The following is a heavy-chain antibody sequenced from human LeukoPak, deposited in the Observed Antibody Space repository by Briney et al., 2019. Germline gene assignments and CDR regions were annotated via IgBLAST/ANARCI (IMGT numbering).Heavy chain of an antibody. D-gene: IGHD3-22*01. CDR1: GFSFSSYE. Sequence: PGGSLRLSCAGSGFSFSSYEMNWVGQAPGKGLEWVSFISSTGDNVYYADSVKGRFTISRDNAKNSLYLQMNSLRAEDTAVYYCAITMIVVAHDYWGQGTLVTVSS. CDR3: AITMIVVAHDY. J-gene: IGHJ4*02. V-gene: IGHV3-48*03. CDR2: ISSTGDNV.